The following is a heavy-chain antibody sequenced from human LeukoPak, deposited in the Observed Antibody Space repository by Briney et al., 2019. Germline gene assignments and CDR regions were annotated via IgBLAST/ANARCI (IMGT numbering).Heavy chain of an antibody. V-gene: IGHV5-10-1*01. CDR1: GYIFTSYW. J-gene: IGHJ4*02. Sequence: GASLQISCKGSGYIFTSYWISWVRQLPGKGLEWMGRIDPSDSYINYSPSFQGHVSISADKSISTAYLQWSSLKASDTAMYYCACHLYCTGGGCSYFDYWGQGTLVTVSS. CDR3: ACHLYCTGGGCSYFDY. D-gene: IGHD2-15*01. CDR2: IDPSDSYI.